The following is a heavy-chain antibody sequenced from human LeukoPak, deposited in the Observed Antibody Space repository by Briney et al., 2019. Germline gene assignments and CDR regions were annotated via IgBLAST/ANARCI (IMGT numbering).Heavy chain of an antibody. Sequence: GASVKVSCKASGYTFTSYDINWVRQATGQGLEWMGWMNPNSGKTGYAQKFQGRVTMTRNTSISTAYMELSSLRAEDTAVYYCARELRSGWYYFDYWGQGTLVTVSS. D-gene: IGHD6-19*01. J-gene: IGHJ4*02. V-gene: IGHV1-8*01. CDR2: MNPNSGKT. CDR3: ARELRSGWYYFDY. CDR1: GYTFTSYD.